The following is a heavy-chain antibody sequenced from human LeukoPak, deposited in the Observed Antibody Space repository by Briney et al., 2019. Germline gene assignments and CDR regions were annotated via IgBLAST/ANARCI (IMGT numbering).Heavy chain of an antibody. CDR2: VDPEDGET. D-gene: IGHD5-12*01. J-gene: IGHJ4*02. CDR1: GYTFTSYG. V-gene: IGHV1-69-2*01. Sequence: ASVKVSCKASGYTFTSYGISWVRQAPGKGLEWMGLVDPEDGETIYAEKFQGRVTITADTSTDTAYMELSSLRSEDTAVYYCATCVSAWLRFDYWGQGTLVTVSS. CDR3: ATCVSAWLRFDY.